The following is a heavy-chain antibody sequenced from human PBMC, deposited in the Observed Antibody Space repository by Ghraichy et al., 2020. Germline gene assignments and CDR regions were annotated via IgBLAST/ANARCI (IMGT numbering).Heavy chain of an antibody. J-gene: IGHJ6*02. Sequence: GESLNISCTASGFTFSNQAMTWVRQAPGKGLEWVSGISGSGGSTYYADSVKGRFTISRDNSKNTVFLQVNSLRGEDTAVYYCAKEQGSGSWYILGYYYGVDVWGQGTTVTVSS. CDR1: GFTFSNQA. V-gene: IGHV3-23*01. CDR3: AKEQGSGSWYILGYYYGVDV. D-gene: IGHD6-13*01. CDR2: ISGSGGST.